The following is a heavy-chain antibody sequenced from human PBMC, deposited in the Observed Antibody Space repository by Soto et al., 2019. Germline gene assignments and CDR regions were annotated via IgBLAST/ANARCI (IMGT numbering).Heavy chain of an antibody. CDR2: IYYSGST. CDR1: GGSISSSSYY. J-gene: IGHJ4*02. V-gene: IGHV4-39*01. Sequence: PSETLSLTCTVSGGSISSSSYYWGWIRQPPGKGLEWIGSIYYSGSTYYNPSLKSRVTISVDTSKNQFSLKLSSVTAADTAVYYCARHDYGDYLSLFLRLAAEFDYWGQGTLVTVSS. D-gene: IGHD4-17*01. CDR3: ARHDYGDYLSLFLRLAAEFDY.